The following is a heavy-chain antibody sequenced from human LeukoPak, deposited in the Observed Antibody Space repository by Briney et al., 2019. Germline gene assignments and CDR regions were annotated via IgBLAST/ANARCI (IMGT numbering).Heavy chain of an antibody. CDR1: GFTFSSYT. Sequence: GGSLRLSCAASGFTFSSYTIHWVRQAPGKGLEWVSSISTSSSYIYYAVSVKGRFTISRDNAKNSLYLQMNSLRAEDTAVYYCARGGYSGYDVLGFYFDYWGQGTLVTVSS. J-gene: IGHJ4*02. V-gene: IGHV3-21*01. CDR2: ISTSSSYI. CDR3: ARGGYSGYDVLGFYFDY. D-gene: IGHD5-12*01.